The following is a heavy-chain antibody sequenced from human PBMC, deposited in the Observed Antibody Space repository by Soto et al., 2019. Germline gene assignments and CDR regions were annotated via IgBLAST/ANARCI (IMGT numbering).Heavy chain of an antibody. Sequence: EVQLVESGGGLAQPGGSLRLSCAASGFTFSDHYMDWVRQAPGKGLEWVGRTKNKDNSYTTQYAASVNGRLTISRDDLHNSLFLQMDSLTSDDTAVYYCVIGRLGAPTRYFDYCGQGTLVTVSS. CDR3: VIGRLGAPTRYFDY. CDR1: GFTFSDHY. V-gene: IGHV3-72*01. J-gene: IGHJ4*02. D-gene: IGHD2-15*01. CDR2: TKNKDNSYTT.